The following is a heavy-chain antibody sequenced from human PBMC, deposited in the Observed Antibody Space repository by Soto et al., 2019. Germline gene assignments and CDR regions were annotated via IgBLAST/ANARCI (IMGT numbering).Heavy chain of an antibody. CDR3: VRVAGGSFV. D-gene: IGHD2-15*01. V-gene: IGHV3-48*02. CDR1: GFTFSSYS. CDR2: INFSSDVI. Sequence: DVQLVESGGGLVQPGGSLRLSCSASGFTFSSYSMNWARQAPGKGLEWLSYINFSSDVIYYADSVKGRFTISRDNAENSLFLQMSSLRDEDTGVYYCVRVAGGSFVWGQGTLVTVSS. J-gene: IGHJ4*02.